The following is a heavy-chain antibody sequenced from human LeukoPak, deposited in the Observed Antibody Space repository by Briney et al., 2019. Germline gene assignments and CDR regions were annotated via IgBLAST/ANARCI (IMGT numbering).Heavy chain of an antibody. CDR2: IYPGDSDT. D-gene: IGHD4-17*01. V-gene: IGHV5-51*01. Sequence: GESLNISCNASSYIVTSYCIGWVRQMPGKGRGWIGIIYPGDSDTRYSPPFQGRVTISADKSISTAYLQWSSLKASDTGMYYCATVRTYGDYAMNYWGQGTLVTVSS. CDR1: SYIVTSYC. CDR3: ATVRTYGDYAMNY. J-gene: IGHJ4*02.